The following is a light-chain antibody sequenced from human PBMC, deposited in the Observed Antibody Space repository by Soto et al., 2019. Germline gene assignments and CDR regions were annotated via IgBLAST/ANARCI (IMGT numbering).Light chain of an antibody. CDR2: SNN. Sequence: QSVLTQPPSASGTPGQRVTISCSGGSSNIGSHTVNWYQHLPGTAPKLLIYSNNQRPSGVPDRFSGSVSGTSDSLAISGLQSEDEADYYCAAWNDSLDGPVFGGGTKLTVL. V-gene: IGLV1-44*01. J-gene: IGLJ2*01. CDR3: AAWNDSLDGPV. CDR1: SSNIGSHT.